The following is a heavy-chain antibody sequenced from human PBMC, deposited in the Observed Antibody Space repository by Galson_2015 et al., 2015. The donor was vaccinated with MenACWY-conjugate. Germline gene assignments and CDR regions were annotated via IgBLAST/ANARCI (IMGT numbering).Heavy chain of an antibody. D-gene: IGHD1-26*01. CDR3: ARHPPGGRGMDV. Sequence: QSGAEVKKPGESLKISCKGSGYSFTTYWIGWVRQLPGKGLEWMGLISPGDSKTRYSPAFEGRVTISADNSITTAYLQWNSLQASDTAMYYCARHPPGGRGMDVWGQGTTVTVSS. J-gene: IGHJ6*02. V-gene: IGHV5-51*01. CDR1: GYSFTTYW. CDR2: ISPGDSKT.